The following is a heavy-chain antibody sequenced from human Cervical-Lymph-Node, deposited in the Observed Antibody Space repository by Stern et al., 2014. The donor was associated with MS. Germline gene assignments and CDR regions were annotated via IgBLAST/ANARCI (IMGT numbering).Heavy chain of an antibody. Sequence: QVTLRESGPALVKPTQTLTLTCTFSGFSLSFNGMCVSWIRQSPGKALEWLARIDWDDETYYSTSLKTRLTISKDTSKNQVVLTIANMDPVDSGTYFCAHGSTSCYWADYWGQGTRVTVSS. V-gene: IGHV2-70*15. J-gene: IGHJ4*02. CDR2: IDWDDET. CDR3: AHGSTSCYWADY. CDR1: GFSLSFNGMC. D-gene: IGHD2-2*01.